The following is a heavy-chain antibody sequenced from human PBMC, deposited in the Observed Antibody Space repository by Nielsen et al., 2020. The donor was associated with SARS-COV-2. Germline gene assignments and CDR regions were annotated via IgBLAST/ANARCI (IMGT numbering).Heavy chain of an antibody. D-gene: IGHD1-26*01. J-gene: IGHJ6*02. CDR2: ISSSSSYT. CDR3: ARDSRGGSSHLFYYYGMDV. V-gene: IGHV3-11*05. CDR1: GFTFSDYY. Sequence: GESLKISCAASGFTFSDYYMSWIRQAPGKGLEWVSYISSSSSYTNYADSVKGRFTISRDNAKNSPYLQMNSLRAEDTAVYYCARDSRGGSSHLFYYYGMDVWGQGTTVTVSS.